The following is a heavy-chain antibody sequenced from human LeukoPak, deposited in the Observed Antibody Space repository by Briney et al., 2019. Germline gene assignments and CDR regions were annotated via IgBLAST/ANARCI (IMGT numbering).Heavy chain of an antibody. D-gene: IGHD2-21*01. V-gene: IGHV3-66*01. CDR2: IYSGGYT. J-gene: IGHJ6*02. CDR3: ARDKGACGSDYGMDV. Sequence: GGSLRLSCAASGFTVSSNYMSWVRQAPGKGLEWVSVIYSGGYTYYADSVKGRFTISRDNSKNTLYLQMNSLRAEDTTVYYCARDKGACGSDYGMDVWGQGTTVTVSS. CDR1: GFTVSSNY.